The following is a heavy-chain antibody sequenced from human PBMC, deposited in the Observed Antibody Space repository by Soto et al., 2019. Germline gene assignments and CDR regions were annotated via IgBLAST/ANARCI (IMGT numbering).Heavy chain of an antibody. V-gene: IGHV3-30*18. J-gene: IGHJ6*02. D-gene: IGHD3-10*01. Sequence: QVQLVESGGGVVQPGRSLRLSCAASGFTFSSYGMHWVRQAPGKGLEWVAVISYDGSNKYYADSVKGRITISRDNSKNTLYLQMNSLRAEDTAVYYCAKDQLRGVRGVITYYYGMDFWGQGTTVTVSS. CDR2: ISYDGSNK. CDR1: GFTFSSYG. CDR3: AKDQLRGVRGVITYYYGMDF.